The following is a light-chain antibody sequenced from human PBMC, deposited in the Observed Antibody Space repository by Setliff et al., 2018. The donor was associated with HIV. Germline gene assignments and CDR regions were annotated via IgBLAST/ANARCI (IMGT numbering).Light chain of an antibody. V-gene: IGLV2-11*01. CDR2: DVS. CDR1: SSDVGAYNY. Sequence: QSALTQPASVSRSPGQSVTLSCTGSSSDVGAYNYVSWYQQYPGKAPKLIIYDVSKRPSGVPDRFSGSKSGDTASLTISGLQSEDEADYYCCSYAGTYTYIFGSGTKGTVL. J-gene: IGLJ1*01. CDR3: CSYAGTYTYI.